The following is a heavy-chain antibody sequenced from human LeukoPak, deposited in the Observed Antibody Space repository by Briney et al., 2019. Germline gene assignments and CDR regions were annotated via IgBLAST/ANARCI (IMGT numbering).Heavy chain of an antibody. CDR3: ANQYYYDSSGYPLDY. D-gene: IGHD3-22*01. Sequence: GGSLRLSCEASGVTFSSYVMSWVRQAPGKGLEWVSAISGSGGSTYYADSVKGRFTISRDNSKNTLYLHMNSLRAEDTAVYYCANQYYYDSSGYPLDYWGQGTLVTVSS. V-gene: IGHV3-23*01. CDR1: GVTFSSYV. J-gene: IGHJ4*02. CDR2: ISGSGGST.